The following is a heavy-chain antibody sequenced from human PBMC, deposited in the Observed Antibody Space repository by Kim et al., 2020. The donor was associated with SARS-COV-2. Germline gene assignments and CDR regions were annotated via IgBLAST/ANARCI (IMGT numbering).Heavy chain of an antibody. CDR1: GGSISSGGYY. D-gene: IGHD3-3*01. Sequence: SENLSLTCTVSGGSISSGGYYWSWIRQHPGKGLEWIGYIYYSGSTYYNPSLKSRVTISVDTSKNQFSLKLSSVTAADTAVYYCARATFYDFWSGNAFDIWGQGTMVTVSS. J-gene: IGHJ3*02. CDR3: ARATFYDFWSGNAFDI. V-gene: IGHV4-31*03. CDR2: IYYSGST.